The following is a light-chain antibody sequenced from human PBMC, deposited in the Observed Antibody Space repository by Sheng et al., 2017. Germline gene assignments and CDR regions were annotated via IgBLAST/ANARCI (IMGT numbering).Light chain of an antibody. CDR1: VLPRQY. CDR3: QSADSSGTYV. J-gene: IGLJ1*01. V-gene: IGLV3-25*03. CDR2: KDS. Sequence: SYELTQPPSVSVSPGQTARITCSGDVLPRQYAYWYQQKPGQAPVLVIYKDSEMPSGIPERFSGSSSGTTVTLTISGVQAEDEADYYCQSADSSGTYVFGTGTKVTVL.